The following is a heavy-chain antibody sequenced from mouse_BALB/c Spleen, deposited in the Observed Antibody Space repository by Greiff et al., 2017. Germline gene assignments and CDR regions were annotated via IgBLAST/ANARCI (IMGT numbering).Heavy chain of an antibody. J-gene: IGHJ4*01. CDR2: IYPGDGDT. CDR3: AIYGSSYPYAMDY. CDR1: GYAFSSSW. V-gene: IGHV1-82*01. Sequence: VQLQQSGPELVKPGASVKISCKASGYAFSSSWMNWVKQRPGQGLEWIGRIYPGDGDTNYNGKFKGKATLTADKSSSTAYMQLSSLTSVDSAVYFCAIYGSSYPYAMDYWGQGTSVTVSS. D-gene: IGHD1-1*01.